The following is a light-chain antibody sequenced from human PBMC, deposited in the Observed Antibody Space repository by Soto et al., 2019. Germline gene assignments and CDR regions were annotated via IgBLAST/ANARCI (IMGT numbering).Light chain of an antibody. V-gene: IGLV2-14*01. J-gene: IGLJ3*02. CDR3: KSRTTRKTLV. Sequence: QSALTQPASVSGSPGQSITISCTGTSSDVGGYNYVSWYQQHPGKAPKLIIYEVTHRPSGVSSRFYGSRSGNTASLTISGLQAEDEADYYCKSRTTRKTLVFGGGTKLTVL. CDR2: EVT. CDR1: SSDVGGYNY.